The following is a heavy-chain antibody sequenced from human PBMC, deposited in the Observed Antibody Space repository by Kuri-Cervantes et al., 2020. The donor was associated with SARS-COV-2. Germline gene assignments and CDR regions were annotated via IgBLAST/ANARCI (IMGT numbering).Heavy chain of an antibody. CDR2: ISGSGGNT. J-gene: IGHJ5*02. D-gene: IGHD3-10*01. CDR1: RFTFSSYA. V-gene: IGHV3-23*01. CDR3: AREGSGSYFSPNWFDP. Sequence: LTCAASRFTFSSYAMSWVRQAPGKGLEWVSAISGSGGNTYYAASVKGRFTISRDNSKNTLYLQMNSLGAEDTAVYYCAREGSGSYFSPNWFDPWGQGTLVTVSS.